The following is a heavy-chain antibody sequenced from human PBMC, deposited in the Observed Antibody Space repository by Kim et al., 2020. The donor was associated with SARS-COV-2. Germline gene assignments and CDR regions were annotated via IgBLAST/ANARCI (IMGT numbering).Heavy chain of an antibody. J-gene: IGHJ3*02. CDR1: GFILSTYD. V-gene: IGHV3-13*01. CDR2: IGTRGDT. D-gene: IGHD6-19*01. Sequence: GGSLRLSCAASGFILSTYDMYWVRQGTGIGLEWVSSIGTRGDTYYLDSVKGRFTVSRENAKNSLFLQMNSLRAGDTAVYYCIRGGIRVAGLDAFDIWGQGTVVTVSS. CDR3: IRGGIRVAGLDAFDI.